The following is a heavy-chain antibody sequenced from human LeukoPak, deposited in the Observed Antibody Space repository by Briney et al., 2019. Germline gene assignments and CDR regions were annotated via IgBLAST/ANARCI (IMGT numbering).Heavy chain of an antibody. D-gene: IGHD3-10*01. J-gene: IGHJ5*02. CDR2: IYYTGTA. CDR1: CASFRGSDYY. V-gene: IGHV4-39*07. Sequence: SQTLALMCTVCCASFRGSDYYWDWIRQTPGRVLGWIAAIYYTGTAYYKASVKSRVTISVDTSKNQCSLKVSSVTAADTALYFCVRDDTFVRGPIASNWFDPWGQGVLVTVSS. CDR3: VRDDTFVRGPIASNWFDP.